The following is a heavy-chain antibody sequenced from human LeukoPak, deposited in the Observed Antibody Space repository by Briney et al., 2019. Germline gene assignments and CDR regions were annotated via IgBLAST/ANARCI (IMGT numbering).Heavy chain of an antibody. Sequence: SQTLSLTCTVSGGSISSHYWSWIRQPPGKGLEWIGYIYYSGSTNYNPSLKSRVTISVDTSKNQFSLKLSSVTAADTAVYYCARDIGSTRGPYYYYMDVWGKGTTVTVSS. J-gene: IGHJ6*03. V-gene: IGHV4-59*11. D-gene: IGHD2-2*01. CDR2: IYYSGST. CDR3: ARDIGSTRGPYYYYMDV. CDR1: GGSISSHY.